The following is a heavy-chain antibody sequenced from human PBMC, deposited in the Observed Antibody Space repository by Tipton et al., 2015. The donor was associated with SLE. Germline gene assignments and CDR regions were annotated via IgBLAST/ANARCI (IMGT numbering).Heavy chain of an antibody. CDR2: IIPIFGTA. V-gene: IGHV1-69*18. Sequence: QLVQSGAEVKKPGASVKVSCKASGGTFSSYAISWVRQAPGQGLEWMGRIIPIFGTANYAQKFQGRVTITTDESTSTAYMELSSLRAEDTAVYYCARARPYTSSWFFDYWGQGTLVTVSS. D-gene: IGHD6-13*01. CDR1: GGTFSSYA. CDR3: ARARPYTSSWFFDY. J-gene: IGHJ4*02.